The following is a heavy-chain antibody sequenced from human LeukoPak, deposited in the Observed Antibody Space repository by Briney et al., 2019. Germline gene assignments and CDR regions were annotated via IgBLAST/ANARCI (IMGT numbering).Heavy chain of an antibody. CDR3: ARLGDYREY. J-gene: IGHJ4*02. CDR1: GYSISSGYY. CDR2: IYHSGST. V-gene: IGHV4-38-2*01. D-gene: IGHD4-17*01. Sequence: SETLSLTCAVSGYSISSGYYWGWIRPPPGKGLEWIGSIYHSGSTYYNPSLKSRVTISVDTSKNQFSLKLSSVTAADTAVYYCARLGDYREYWGQGTLVTASS.